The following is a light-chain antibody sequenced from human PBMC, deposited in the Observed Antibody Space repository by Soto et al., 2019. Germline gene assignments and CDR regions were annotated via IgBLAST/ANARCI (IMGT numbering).Light chain of an antibody. J-gene: IGKJ1*01. V-gene: IGKV3-15*01. CDR3: HQYNNWPQT. Sequence: ETVMTQSPDTLSVSPGERATLSCRAGQSVSTNVAWYQQKPGQAPRLIIDGASSRATGIPGRFSGSGSGTEFTLSISSLQSEDFAVYYCHQYNNWPQTFGQGTKVEI. CDR1: QSVSTN. CDR2: GAS.